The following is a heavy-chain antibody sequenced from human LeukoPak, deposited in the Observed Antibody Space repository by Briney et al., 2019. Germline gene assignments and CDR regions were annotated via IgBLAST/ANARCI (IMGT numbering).Heavy chain of an antibody. D-gene: IGHD6-6*01. CDR3: ARVGSSSVHPMAYYYYMDV. CDR1: GGSISSSSYY. J-gene: IGHJ6*03. V-gene: IGHV4-39*07. Sequence: PSETLSLTCTVSGGSISSSSYYWGWIRQPPGKGLEWIGSIYYSGSTYYNPSLKSRVTISVDTSKNQFSLKLSSVTAADTAVYYCARVGSSSVHPMAYYYYMDVWGKGTTVTVSS. CDR2: IYYSGST.